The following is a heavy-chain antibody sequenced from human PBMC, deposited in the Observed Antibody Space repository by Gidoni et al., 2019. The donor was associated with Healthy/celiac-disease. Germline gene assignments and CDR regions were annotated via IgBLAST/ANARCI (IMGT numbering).Heavy chain of an antibody. Sequence: QVQLVQSGAEVKKPGASVKISCKVSGYTLTELSMHWVRQAPGKGLEWMGGFDPEDGETIYAQKFQGRVTMTEDTSTDTAYMELSSLRSEDTAVYYCATARGPTGYSSSWYGFQHWGQGTLVTVSS. V-gene: IGHV1-24*01. CDR2: FDPEDGET. CDR1: GYTLTELS. CDR3: ATARGPTGYSSSWYGFQH. D-gene: IGHD6-13*01. J-gene: IGHJ1*01.